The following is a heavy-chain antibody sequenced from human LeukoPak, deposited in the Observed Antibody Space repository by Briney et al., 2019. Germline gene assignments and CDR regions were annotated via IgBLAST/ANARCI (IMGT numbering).Heavy chain of an antibody. CDR2: IYYSGST. Sequence: SETLSLTCTVSGGSISSYYWSWIRQPPGKGLEWIGYIYYSGSTNYNPSLKSRVTISVDTSKNQFSLKLSSVTAADTAVYYCARSSGYYFFDYWGQGTLVTVSS. J-gene: IGHJ4*02. CDR1: GGSISSYY. CDR3: ARSSGYYFFDY. D-gene: IGHD3-22*01. V-gene: IGHV4-59*01.